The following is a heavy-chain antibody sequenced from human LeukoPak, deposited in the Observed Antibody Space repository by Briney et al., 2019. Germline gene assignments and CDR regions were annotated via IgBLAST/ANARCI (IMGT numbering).Heavy chain of an antibody. CDR2: IIPIFGTA. V-gene: IGHV1-69*13. J-gene: IGHJ5*02. CDR3: AGDIYYHSSGYT. CDR1: GGTFSSYA. Sequence: ASVKVSCKASGGTFSSYAISWVRQAPGQGLEWMGGIIPIFGTANYAQKFQGRVTITADESTSTAYMELSSLRSEDTAVYYCAGDIYYHSSGYTWGQGTLVTVSS. D-gene: IGHD3-22*01.